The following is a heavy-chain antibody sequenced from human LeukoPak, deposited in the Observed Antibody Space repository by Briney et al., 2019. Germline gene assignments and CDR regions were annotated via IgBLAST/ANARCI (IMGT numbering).Heavy chain of an antibody. V-gene: IGHV3-48*02. Sequence: PGGSLRLSCVASGFTFSRYRMNWVRQAPGKGLEWVSYISSSSSTIYYADSVKGRFTISRDNDKNSLYLQMNSLRDVDTAVYYCARDLVYYSSGGTVDPWGQGTLVTVSS. D-gene: IGHD3-10*01. J-gene: IGHJ5*02. CDR1: GFTFSRYR. CDR3: ARDLVYYSSGGTVDP. CDR2: ISSSSSTI.